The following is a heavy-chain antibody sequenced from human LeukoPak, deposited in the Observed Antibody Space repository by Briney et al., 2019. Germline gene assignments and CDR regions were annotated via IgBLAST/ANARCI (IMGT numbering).Heavy chain of an antibody. CDR3: ARDQGSGYDFTAFDI. Sequence: GGSLRLSCAASGFTFSSYGMPWVRQAPGKGLEWVAVIWYDGSNKYYADSVKGRFTISRDNSKNTLYLQMNSLRAEDTAVYYCARDQGSGYDFTAFDIWGQGTMVTVSS. V-gene: IGHV3-33*01. CDR2: IWYDGSNK. J-gene: IGHJ3*02. CDR1: GFTFSSYG. D-gene: IGHD5-12*01.